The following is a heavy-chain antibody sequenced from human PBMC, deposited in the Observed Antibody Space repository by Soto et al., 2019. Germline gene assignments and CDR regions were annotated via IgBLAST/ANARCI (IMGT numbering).Heavy chain of an antibody. Sequence: GGSLRLSCAASGFTFSSYGMHWVRQAPGKGLEWVAVISYDGSNKYYADSMKGRFTISRDNSKNTLYLQMNSLRAEDTAVYYCGKTMESYVYYYYGMDVWGQGTTVTVSS. CDR2: ISYDGSNK. D-gene: IGHD3-16*01. CDR1: GFTFSSYG. CDR3: GKTMESYVYYYYGMDV. J-gene: IGHJ6*02. V-gene: IGHV3-30*18.